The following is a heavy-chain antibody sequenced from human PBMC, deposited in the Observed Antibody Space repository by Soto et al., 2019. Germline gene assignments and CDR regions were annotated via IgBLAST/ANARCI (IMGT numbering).Heavy chain of an antibody. V-gene: IGHV3-21*01. CDR3: ARVSRRDIVVVPAAIPENNWFDP. CDR2: ITHSGTYV. CDR1: GFTFSEYS. Sequence: GGSLRLSCTASGFTFSEYSMSWVRQAPGKGLEWVSSITHSGTYVYYADSVKGRFTISRDSASNSLFLQMTSLRAEDTAVYYCARVSRRDIVVVPAAIPENNWFDPWGQGTLVTVSS. D-gene: IGHD2-2*02. J-gene: IGHJ5*02.